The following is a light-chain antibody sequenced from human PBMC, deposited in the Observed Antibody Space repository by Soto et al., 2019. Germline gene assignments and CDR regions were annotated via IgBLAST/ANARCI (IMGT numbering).Light chain of an antibody. Sequence: DIQMTQSPSTLSASVGDRVTITCRASQTVSSWLAWYQQKPGKAPKLLIYDVSSLESGVPSRFSGSGSGTESPLTISSLQPDDFATYYCKKYYIYSGTSGQGTKVDIK. V-gene: IGKV1-5*01. CDR2: DVS. J-gene: IGKJ1*01. CDR1: QTVSSW. CDR3: KKYYIYSGT.